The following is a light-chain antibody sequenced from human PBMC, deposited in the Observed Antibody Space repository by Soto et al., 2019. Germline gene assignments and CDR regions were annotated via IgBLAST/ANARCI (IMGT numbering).Light chain of an antibody. CDR1: QSVSRSL. Sequence: EIVLTQSPGTLPVSPGERATLSCRASQSVSRSLLAWYQQKPGEAPRLLIYGASTRATGIADRFSGSGSGTYFTLTISRLEPEDFAVYYWQQYGNPPPYSFGQGTKLEIK. CDR2: GAS. J-gene: IGKJ2*03. V-gene: IGKV3-20*01. CDR3: QQYGNPPPYS.